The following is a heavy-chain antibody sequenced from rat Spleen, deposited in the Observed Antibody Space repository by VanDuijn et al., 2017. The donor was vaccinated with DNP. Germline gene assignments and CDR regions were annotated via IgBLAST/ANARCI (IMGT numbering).Heavy chain of an antibody. CDR2: IRYDGGST. Sequence: EVQLVESGGGLVQPGRSLKLSCAASGFTFIDYYMAGVRQAPTKGLEWVAYIRYDGGSTYYGDSVKGRFTISRDNAKSTLDLQMDSLRSEDTATYYCVRRGGKGLFSKWGQGTLVTVSS. CDR3: VRRGGKGLFSK. V-gene: IGHV5-22*01. J-gene: IGHJ3*01. CDR1: GFTFIDYY. D-gene: IGHD3-1*01.